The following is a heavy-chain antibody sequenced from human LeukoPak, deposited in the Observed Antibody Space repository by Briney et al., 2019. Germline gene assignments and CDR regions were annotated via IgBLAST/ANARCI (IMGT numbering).Heavy chain of an antibody. Sequence: SETPSLTCTVSGGSISSSSHYWGWIRQPPGKGLEWIGSIYYSGSTYYNPSLKSRVTISVDTSNSQFSLKLSSVTAADTAVYYCARTYSDILTGYSYWGQGTLVTVSS. CDR2: IYYSGST. V-gene: IGHV4-39*01. CDR1: GGSISSSSHY. D-gene: IGHD3-9*01. J-gene: IGHJ4*02. CDR3: ARTYSDILTGYSY.